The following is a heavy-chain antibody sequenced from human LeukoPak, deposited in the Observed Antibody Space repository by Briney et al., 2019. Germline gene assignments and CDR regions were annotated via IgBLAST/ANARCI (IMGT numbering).Heavy chain of an antibody. J-gene: IGHJ4*02. CDR3: AKDRGPYSGYDSFFDF. Sequence: GGSLRLSCAASGFTFNSYNMSWVRQPPGKGLEWVSGISGSGGSTYYSDSVKGRFTISRDNSKNTLFLQMNRLRAEDTAVYYCAKDRGPYSGYDSFFDFWGQGTLVTVSS. CDR1: GFTFNSYN. D-gene: IGHD5-12*01. V-gene: IGHV3-23*01. CDR2: ISGSGGST.